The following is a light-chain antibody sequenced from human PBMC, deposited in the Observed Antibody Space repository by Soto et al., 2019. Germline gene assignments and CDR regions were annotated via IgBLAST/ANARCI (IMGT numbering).Light chain of an antibody. J-gene: IGLJ1*01. V-gene: IGLV1-44*01. CDR1: SSNIGSNT. Sequence: QSVLTQPPSASGTPGQRVTISCSGSSSNIGSNTVSWYQQLPGTAPKLLIYTNYQRPSGVPDRFSGSKSGTSASLAISGLQSEDEADYYCAAWDDSLNGDVFGTGTKVTVL. CDR2: TNY. CDR3: AAWDDSLNGDV.